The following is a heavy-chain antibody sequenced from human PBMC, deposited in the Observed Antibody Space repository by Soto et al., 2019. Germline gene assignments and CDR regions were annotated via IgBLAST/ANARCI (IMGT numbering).Heavy chain of an antibody. CDR2: IKQDGSEK. V-gene: IGHV3-7*03. D-gene: IGHD2-21*01. CDR3: ARDLIEGVGSNWFDP. Sequence: EVQLVESGGGLVQPGGSLRLSCAASGFTFSSYWMSWVRQAPGKGLEWVANIKQDGSEKYYVDSVKGRFTISRDNAKNSLYLQMNSLRAEDTAVYYCARDLIEGVGSNWFDPWGQGTLVTVSS. J-gene: IGHJ5*02. CDR1: GFTFSSYW.